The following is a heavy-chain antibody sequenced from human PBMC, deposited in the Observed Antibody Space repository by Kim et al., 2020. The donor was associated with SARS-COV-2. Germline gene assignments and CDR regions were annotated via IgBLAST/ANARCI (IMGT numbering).Heavy chain of an antibody. CDR3: ARVPGREYYYDSSGYYDPPLDY. V-gene: IGHV1-3*01. CDR2: INAGNGNT. D-gene: IGHD3-22*01. CDR1: GYTFTSYA. Sequence: ASVKVSCKASGYTFTSYAMHWVRQAPGQRLEWMGWINAGNGNTKYSQKFQGRVTITRDTSASTAYMELSSLRSEDTAVYYCARVPGREYYYDSSGYYDPPLDYWGQGTLVTVSS. J-gene: IGHJ4*02.